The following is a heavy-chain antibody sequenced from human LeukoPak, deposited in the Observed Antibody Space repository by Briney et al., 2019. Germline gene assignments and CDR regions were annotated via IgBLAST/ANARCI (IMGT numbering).Heavy chain of an antibody. CDR1: GYTFTGYY. Sequence: ASVKVSCKASGYTFTGYYMHWVRQAPGQGLEWMGWINPNSGGTNYAQKFQGRVTMTRDTSISTAYMELSRLRSDDTAVYYCASHSLGGGSVRGVPTPYYFDYWGQGTLVTVSS. CDR2: INPNSGGT. CDR3: ASHSLGGGSVRGVPTPYYFDY. V-gene: IGHV1-2*02. D-gene: IGHD3-10*01. J-gene: IGHJ4*02.